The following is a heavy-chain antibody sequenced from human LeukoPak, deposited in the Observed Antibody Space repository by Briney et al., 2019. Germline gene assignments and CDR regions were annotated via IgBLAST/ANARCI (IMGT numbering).Heavy chain of an antibody. V-gene: IGHV1-24*01. CDR3: ATHLDRSYYYFDF. J-gene: IGHJ4*02. CDR2: IDTQDGQT. Sequence: ASVKVTCKISGYGLSFLSFHWVRQAPGAGLQWVGGIDTQDGQTIYAQPFHGRATISEDTFSDTAYLELNSLRSEDTALYYCATHLDRSYYYFDFWGQGTLVIVSS. D-gene: IGHD3-10*01. CDR1: GYGLSFLS.